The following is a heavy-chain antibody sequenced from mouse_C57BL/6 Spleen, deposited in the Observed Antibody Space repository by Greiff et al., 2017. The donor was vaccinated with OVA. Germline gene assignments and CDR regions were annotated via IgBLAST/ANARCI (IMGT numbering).Heavy chain of an antibody. D-gene: IGHD2-1*01. V-gene: IGHV1-64*01. J-gene: IGHJ3*01. CDR1: GYTFTSYW. CDR2: IHPNSGST. Sequence: QVQLQQPGAELVKPGASVNLSCKASGYTFTSYWMHWVKQRPGQGLEWIGMIHPNSGSTNYNEKFKSKATLTVDKSSSTAYMQLSSLTSEDSAVYYCARCYGNYEGWFAYWGQGTLVTVSA. CDR3: ARCYGNYEGWFAY.